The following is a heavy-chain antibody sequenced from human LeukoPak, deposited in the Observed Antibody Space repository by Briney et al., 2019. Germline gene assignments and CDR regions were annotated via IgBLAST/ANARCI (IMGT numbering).Heavy chain of an antibody. CDR1: GFTFSSYG. V-gene: IGHV3-30*18. J-gene: IGHJ6*02. CDR2: ISYDGSNK. Sequence: GRSLRLSCAASGFTFSSYGMHWVRQVPGKGLEWVAVISYDGSNKYYADSVKGRFTISRDNSKNTLYLQMNSLRAEDTAVYYCAKNGGAAAGTGWLYYYGMDAWGQGTTVTVSS. D-gene: IGHD6-13*01. CDR3: AKNGGAAAGTGWLYYYGMDA.